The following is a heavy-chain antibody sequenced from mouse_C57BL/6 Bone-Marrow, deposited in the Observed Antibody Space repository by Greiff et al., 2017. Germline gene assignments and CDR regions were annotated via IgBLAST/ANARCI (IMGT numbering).Heavy chain of an antibody. CDR1: GFTFSDYY. CDR2: ISNGGGST. Sequence: EVKLMESGGGLVQPGGSLKLSCAASGFTFSDYYMYWVRQTPEKRLEWVAYISNGGGSTYYPDTVKGRFTISRDNAKNTRYLQMSRLKSEDTAMYYCARQGGQSYFDYWGQGTTLTVSS. CDR3: ARQGGQSYFDY. V-gene: IGHV5-12*01. J-gene: IGHJ2*01. D-gene: IGHD1-1*02.